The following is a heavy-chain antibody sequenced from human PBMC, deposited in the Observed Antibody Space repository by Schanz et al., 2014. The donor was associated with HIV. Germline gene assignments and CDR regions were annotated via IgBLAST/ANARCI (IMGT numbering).Heavy chain of an antibody. CDR3: ARDRYRQWLQFDH. D-gene: IGHD6-19*01. Sequence: QVQLVESGAEVKKPGASVKVSCKTSGFTFTGFYIHWVRQAPGQGLEWMGWINPNSGGTNFAQKFQGRVSMTTDTSISTAYMELNRLRSDDTAVYYCARDRYRQWLQFDHWGQGTLVTVSS. V-gene: IGHV1-2*02. CDR1: GFTFTGFY. CDR2: INPNSGGT. J-gene: IGHJ4*02.